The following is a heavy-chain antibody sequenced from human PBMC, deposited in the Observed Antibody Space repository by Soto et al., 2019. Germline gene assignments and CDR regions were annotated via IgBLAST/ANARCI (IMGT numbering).Heavy chain of an antibody. CDR2: ISYDGSNK. CDR3: ARELERSTFDI. J-gene: IGHJ3*02. Sequence: QVQLVESGGGVVQPGRSLRLSCAASGFTFSSYAMHWVRQAPGKGLEWVAVISYDGSNKYYADSVKGRFTISRDNSKNTLYLQMNSLRAEDTAVYYCARELERSTFDIWGQGTMVTVSS. CDR1: GFTFSSYA. D-gene: IGHD6-6*01. V-gene: IGHV3-30-3*01.